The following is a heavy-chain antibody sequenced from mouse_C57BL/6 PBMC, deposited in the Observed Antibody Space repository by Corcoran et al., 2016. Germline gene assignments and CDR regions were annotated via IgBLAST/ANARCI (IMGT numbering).Heavy chain of an antibody. CDR2: INTYSGVP. CDR1: GYTFTTYG. D-gene: IGHD1-1*01. CDR3: ARSIYYGSMGDY. Sequence: QIQLVQSGPELKKPGETVKISCKASGYTFTTYGMSWVKQAPGKGLKWMGWINTYSGVPTYADDFKGRFAFSLETSASTAYLQINNLKNEDTATYFCARSIYYGSMGDYWGQGTTLTVSS. V-gene: IGHV9-3*01. J-gene: IGHJ2*01.